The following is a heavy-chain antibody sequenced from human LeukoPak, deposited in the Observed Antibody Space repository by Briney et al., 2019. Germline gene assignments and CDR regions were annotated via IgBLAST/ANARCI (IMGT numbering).Heavy chain of an antibody. CDR3: ARDSADYDFWSGPDY. V-gene: IGHV1-2*02. J-gene: IGHJ4*02. CDR1: GYTFTGYY. Sequence: ASVKVSCQASGYTFTGYYMHWLRQAPGQGLEWMGWINPNSGGTHYAQKFQGRVTMTRDTSISTAYMERSRLRSDDTAVYYCARDSADYDFWSGPDYWGQGTLVTVSS. CDR2: INPNSGGT. D-gene: IGHD3-3*01.